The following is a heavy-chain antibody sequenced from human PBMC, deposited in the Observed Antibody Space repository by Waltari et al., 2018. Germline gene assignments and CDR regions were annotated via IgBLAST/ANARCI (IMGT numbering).Heavy chain of an antibody. D-gene: IGHD5-18*01. J-gene: IGHJ4*02. CDR1: GFTFGDYW. Sequence: GSLRLSCAASGFTFGDYWMHWVRQPPGKGLEWVSRINIDGGYISYTDSVKGRFTISRDNAKNTLFLQLNSLRAEDTAVYYCARKGGRGYPYGPFYYDHWGQGTLVTVSP. V-gene: IGHV3-74*01. CDR2: INIDGGYI. CDR3: ARKGGRGYPYGPFYYDH.